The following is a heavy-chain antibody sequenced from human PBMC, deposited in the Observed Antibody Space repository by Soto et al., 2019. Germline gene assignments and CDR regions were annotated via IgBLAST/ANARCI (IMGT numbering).Heavy chain of an antibody. CDR2: IYWDDDK. V-gene: IGHV2-5*02. CDR1: GFSLTTSGVG. Sequence: QITLNESGPTVVRPTETLTLTCRFSGFSLTTSGVGVGWIRQSPGKAPEWLALIYWDDDKRYSASLKSRLTITKDTSKNQVVLTVSDLEPTETATYYCAHIVIRTVFGLVTTTAIDFDFWGQGTPVAASS. D-gene: IGHD3-3*01. J-gene: IGHJ4*02. CDR3: AHIVIRTVFGLVTTTAIDFDF.